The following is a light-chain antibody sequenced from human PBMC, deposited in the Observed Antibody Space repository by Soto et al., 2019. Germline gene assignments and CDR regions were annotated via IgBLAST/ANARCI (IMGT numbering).Light chain of an antibody. V-gene: IGKV3-20*01. Sequence: EIVWTQSPGTLSLSPGERATLSCKTSQTSGSNFLAWYQHKPGQAPRLLIYASSNRATGIPDRFSGSASGPDFTLTINRLEPEDFAVYYCQLYGISPQFGQRTRLEI. CDR2: ASS. J-gene: IGKJ5*01. CDR1: QTSGSNF. CDR3: QLYGISPQ.